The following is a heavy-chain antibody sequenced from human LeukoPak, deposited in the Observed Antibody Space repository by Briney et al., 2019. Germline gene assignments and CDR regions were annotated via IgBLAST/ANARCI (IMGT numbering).Heavy chain of an antibody. J-gene: IGHJ4*02. CDR3: ARGQPLKPLDY. CDR1: GGSFSGYY. Sequence: PSETLSLTCAVHGGSFSGYYWSWIRQPPGKGLEWIGEINHSGSTNYNPSLKSRVTISVDTSKNQFSLKLSSVTAADTAVYYCARGQPLKPLDYWGQGTLVTVSS. V-gene: IGHV4-34*01. D-gene: IGHD1-14*01. CDR2: INHSGST.